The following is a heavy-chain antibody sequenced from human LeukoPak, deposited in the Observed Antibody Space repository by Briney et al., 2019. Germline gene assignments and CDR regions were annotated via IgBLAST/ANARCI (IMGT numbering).Heavy chain of an antibody. CDR1: GGSISSGGYY. CDR2: IYYTGST. V-gene: IGHV4-31*03. D-gene: IGHD3-3*01. CDR3: ARDPDDRGGVTNWFDP. Sequence: SQTLSLTCTVSGGSISSGGYYWSWIRQHPGKGPEWIGYIYYTGSTYHNPSLERRVTISVDPYKNQFSLKLSSVTAADTAVYYCARDPDDRGGVTNWFDPWGQGTLVTVSS. J-gene: IGHJ5*02.